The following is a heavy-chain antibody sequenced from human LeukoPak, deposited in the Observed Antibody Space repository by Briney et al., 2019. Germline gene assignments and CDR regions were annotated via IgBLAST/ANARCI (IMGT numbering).Heavy chain of an antibody. D-gene: IGHD2-15*01. CDR2: IYYSGST. Sequence: SETLSLTCTVSGDSISSRSYYWGWIRQPPGKGLEWIGSIYYSGSTYYNPSLKSRVTISVDTSKNQFSLKLSSVTAADTAVYYCAPKGCSGGSCYFGYWGQGTLVTVSS. J-gene: IGHJ4*02. CDR1: GDSISSRSYY. V-gene: IGHV4-39*01. CDR3: APKGCSGGSCYFGY.